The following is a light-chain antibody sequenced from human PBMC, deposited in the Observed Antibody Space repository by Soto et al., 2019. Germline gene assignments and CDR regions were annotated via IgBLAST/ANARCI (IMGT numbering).Light chain of an antibody. V-gene: IGKV1-17*03. J-gene: IGKJ4*01. Sequence: DIQMTQSPSAISASVGDRVTITCRARQGISTYLAWFQQKPGKVPKRLIYGASSLQSGVPSRFSGRGSGTEFTLTISSLQPEDFATYYCLQHDGYPLTFGGGTRVEIK. CDR1: QGISTY. CDR2: GAS. CDR3: LQHDGYPLT.